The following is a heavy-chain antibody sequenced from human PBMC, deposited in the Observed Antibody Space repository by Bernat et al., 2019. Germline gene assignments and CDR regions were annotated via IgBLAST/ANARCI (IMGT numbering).Heavy chain of an antibody. CDR2: ISGDGVST. CDR1: GFTFDDYA. D-gene: IGHD4-11*01. J-gene: IGHJ4*02. Sequence: EVQLVESGGGVVQPGGSLRLSCAASGFTFDDYAMHWVRQAPGKGLEWVSLISGDGVSTYYADSVNGRFTISRDNSKNSLYLQMNSLRTEDTALYYCAKGDYSNYPPNDYWGQGTLVTVSS. V-gene: IGHV3-43*02. CDR3: AKGDYSNYPPNDY.